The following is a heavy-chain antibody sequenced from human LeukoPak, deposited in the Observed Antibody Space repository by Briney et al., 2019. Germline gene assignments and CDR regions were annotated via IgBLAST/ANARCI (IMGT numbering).Heavy chain of an antibody. D-gene: IGHD3-10*01. V-gene: IGHV3-23*01. CDR3: ARGSYSSPKSCFDY. CDR2: ISGSGGST. CDR1: GFTFRNYA. J-gene: IGHJ4*02. Sequence: GGSLRLSCVASGFTFRNYAMSWVRQAPGKGLEWVSVISGSGGSTFYADSVKGRFNISRDNSENTLYLQMNSLRAEDTAVYYCARGSYSSPKSCFDYWGQGTLVTVSS.